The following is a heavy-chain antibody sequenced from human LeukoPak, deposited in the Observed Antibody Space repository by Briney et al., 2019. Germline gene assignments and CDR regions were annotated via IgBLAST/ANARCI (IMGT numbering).Heavy chain of an antibody. CDR2: MNPNSGNT. V-gene: IGHV1-8*01. D-gene: IGHD2/OR15-2a*01. Sequence: ASVKVSCKASGYTFTSSDINWVRQASGQGLEWVGWMNPNSGNTGYAQKFQGRVTMTRNTSISTAYMELSRLRSDDTAVYYCARVGLKVRAFDYWGQGTLVTVSS. CDR3: ARVGLKVRAFDY. CDR1: GYTFTSSD. J-gene: IGHJ4*02.